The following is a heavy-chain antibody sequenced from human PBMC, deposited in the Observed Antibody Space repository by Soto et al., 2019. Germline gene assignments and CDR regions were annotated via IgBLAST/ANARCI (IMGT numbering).Heavy chain of an antibody. D-gene: IGHD1-26*01. V-gene: IGHV1-69*01. J-gene: IGHJ4*02. CDR2: IIPIFGTA. CDR3: ARDGGRHSGGIDY. CDR1: GGTLSSYS. Sequence: QVQLVQSGAEVKKPGSSVKVSCKASGGTLSSYSINWVRQAPGQGLEWMGEIIPIFGTANYAQKFQGRVTFTADASTRRAYMELSSLRSEDTAVYYCARDGGRHSGGIDYWGQGTLVTVSS.